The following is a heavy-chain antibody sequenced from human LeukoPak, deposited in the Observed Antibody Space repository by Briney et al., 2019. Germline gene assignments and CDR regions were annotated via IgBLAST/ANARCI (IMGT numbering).Heavy chain of an antibody. J-gene: IGHJ4*02. CDR3: ARQSAYYYDSSGYGY. CDR2: IYYSGST. CDR1: GGSISSSSYY. D-gene: IGHD3-22*01. Sequence: PSETLSFTCTVSGGSISSSSYYWGWIRQPPGKGLEWIGSIYYSGSTYYNPSLKSRVTISVDTSKNQFSLKLSSVTAADTAVYHCARQSAYYYDSSGYGYWGQGTLVTVSS. V-gene: IGHV4-39*01.